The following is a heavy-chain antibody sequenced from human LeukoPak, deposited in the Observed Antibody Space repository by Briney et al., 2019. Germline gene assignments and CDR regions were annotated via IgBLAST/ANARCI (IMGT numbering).Heavy chain of an antibody. CDR1: GGSISSYY. J-gene: IGHJ4*02. CDR3: ARAPVDCGGDCYGPFDY. CDR2: IYYSGST. D-gene: IGHD2-21*02. V-gene: IGHV4-59*01. Sequence: SETLSLTCTVSGGSISSYYWSWIRQPPGKGLEWIGSIYYSGSTNYNPSLKSRVIISVDTSKNQFSLKLSSVTASDTAVYYCARAPVDCGGDCYGPFDYWGQGTLVTVSS.